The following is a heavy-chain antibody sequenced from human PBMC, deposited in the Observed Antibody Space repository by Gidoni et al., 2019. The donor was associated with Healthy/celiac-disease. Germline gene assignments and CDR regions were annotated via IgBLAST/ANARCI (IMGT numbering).Heavy chain of an antibody. D-gene: IGHD3-22*01. CDR3: ARVGGKAYDSSGYYLMY. V-gene: IGHV4-59*01. J-gene: IGHJ1*01. CDR2: IYYSGST. CDR1: GGSISSYY. Sequence: QVQLQESGPGLVKPSATLSLTCPVSGGSISSYYWSWIRQPPGKGLEWIGYIYYSGSTNYNPSLKSRVTISVDTSKNQFSLKLSSVTAADTAVYYCARVGGKAYDSSGYYLMYWGQGTLVTVSS.